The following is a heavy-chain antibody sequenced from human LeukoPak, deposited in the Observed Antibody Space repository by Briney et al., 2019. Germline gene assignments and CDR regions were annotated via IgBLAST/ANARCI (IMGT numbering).Heavy chain of an antibody. V-gene: IGHV3-30*04. Sequence: GGSLRLSCEASGFTFSSYAIHWVRQARGKGLEWVAVISYDGSDKYYADSVKGRFTLSRDNSKNTVYLQMNSLRVEDTAVYYCARGIYSGYDSADYWGQGTLVTVSS. CDR1: GFTFSSYA. D-gene: IGHD5-12*01. CDR3: ARGIYSGYDSADY. CDR2: ISYDGSDK. J-gene: IGHJ4*02.